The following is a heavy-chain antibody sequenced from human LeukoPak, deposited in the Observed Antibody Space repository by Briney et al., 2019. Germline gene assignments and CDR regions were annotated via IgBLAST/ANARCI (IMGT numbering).Heavy chain of an antibody. CDR3: ARHSGGYYDY. V-gene: IGHV4-39*01. CDR1: GGSISSGSYY. CDR2: IYYSGST. J-gene: IGHJ4*02. Sequence: SETLSLTCTVSGGSISSGSYYWGWIRQPPGKGLEWIGNIYYSGSTYYSPSLKSRVTISVDTSKNQFSLKLSSVTAADTAVYYCARHSGGYYDYWGQGTLVTVSS. D-gene: IGHD3-16*01.